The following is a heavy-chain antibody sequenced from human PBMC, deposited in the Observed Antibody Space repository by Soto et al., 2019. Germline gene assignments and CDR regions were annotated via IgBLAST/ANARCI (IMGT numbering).Heavy chain of an antibody. Sequence: QVQLQESGPGLVKPSQTLSLTCTVSGGSISSGGYYWTWIRQHPERGLECIGYIYYSGSTFYNPSLKSRVTISVDTSKNQFSLKLSSVTAADTAVYYCARDGSYRGWGDPWGQGTLVTVSS. D-gene: IGHD5-12*01. CDR1: GGSISSGGYY. CDR2: IYYSGST. CDR3: ARDGSYRGWGDP. J-gene: IGHJ5*02. V-gene: IGHV4-31*03.